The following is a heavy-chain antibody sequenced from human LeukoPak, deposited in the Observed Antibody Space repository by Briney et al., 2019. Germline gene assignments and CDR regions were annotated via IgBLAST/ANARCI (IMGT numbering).Heavy chain of an antibody. CDR2: IKSETDGGTT. D-gene: IGHD3-10*01. V-gene: IGHV3-15*01. CDR1: GFTFTNAW. CDR3: TTDLEVRGVPDS. Sequence: PGGSLRLSCAASGFTFTNAWMSWVRQAPGKGLEWVGRIKSETDGGTTAYAAPVTGRFIISRDDSQNMLYLEMNSLKSEDTAVYHCTTDLEVRGVPDSWGQGTLVTVSS. J-gene: IGHJ4*02.